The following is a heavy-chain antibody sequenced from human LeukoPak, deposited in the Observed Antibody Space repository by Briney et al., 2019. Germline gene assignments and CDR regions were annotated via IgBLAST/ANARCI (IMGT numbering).Heavy chain of an antibody. J-gene: IGHJ6*03. Sequence: VASVKVSCKASGYTFTSYGISWVRQAPGQGLEWMGWISDYNGNTNYAQKLQGRVTMTTDTSTSTAYMELRSLRSDDTAVYYCARDVDRLAKSYYYYYMDVWGKGTTVTVSS. CDR3: ARDVDRLAKSYYYYYMDV. V-gene: IGHV1-18*01. CDR1: GYTFTSYG. CDR2: ISDYNGNT. D-gene: IGHD3-3*02.